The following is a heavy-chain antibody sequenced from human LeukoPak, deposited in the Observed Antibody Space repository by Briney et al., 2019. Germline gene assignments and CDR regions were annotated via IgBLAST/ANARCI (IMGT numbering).Heavy chain of an antibody. D-gene: IGHD3-22*01. CDR3: TRSGYRHPYHFES. CDR2: IYTGGGT. Sequence: GGSLRLSCAVSGFSVRTNFMSWVRQAPGKGLEWVSVIYTGGGTDHADSVKGRFTISRDNSKNTLSLQTNSLRADDTAIYYCTRSGYRHPYHFESWGQGTLVIVSS. CDR1: GFSVRTNF. V-gene: IGHV3-53*01. J-gene: IGHJ4*02.